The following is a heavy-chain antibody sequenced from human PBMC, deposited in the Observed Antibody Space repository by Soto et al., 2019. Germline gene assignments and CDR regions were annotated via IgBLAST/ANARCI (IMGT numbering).Heavy chain of an antibody. Sequence: QVQLVESGGGVVQPGRSLRLSCAASGFTFGSYGMHWVRQAPGKGLEWVAVIWYDGSNKYYADSVKGRFTISRDNSKNTLYLQMNSLRAEDTAVYYCARAYYDILTGYYRTYYGMDVWGQGTTVTVSS. D-gene: IGHD3-9*01. CDR1: GFTFGSYG. V-gene: IGHV3-33*01. CDR2: IWYDGSNK. CDR3: ARAYYDILTGYYRTYYGMDV. J-gene: IGHJ6*02.